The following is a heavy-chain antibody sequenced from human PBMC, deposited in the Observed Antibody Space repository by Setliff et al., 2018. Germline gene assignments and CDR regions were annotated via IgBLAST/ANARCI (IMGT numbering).Heavy chain of an antibody. Sequence: PGGSLRLSCAASGFAFSNYEMNWVRQAPGKGLEWISYISNSDPTIYYADSVKGRFTVSSDNAKNSLYLQMNSLRAEDTAVYYCARDQVYGSSWYYYYYGMDVWGQGTTVTVSS. J-gene: IGHJ6*02. CDR1: GFAFSNYE. CDR3: ARDQVYGSSWYYYYYGMDV. CDR2: ISNSDPTI. V-gene: IGHV3-48*03. D-gene: IGHD6-13*01.